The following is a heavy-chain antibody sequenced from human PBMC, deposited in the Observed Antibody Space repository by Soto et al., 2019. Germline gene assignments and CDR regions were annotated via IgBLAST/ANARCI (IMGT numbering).Heavy chain of an antibody. CDR2: IIPIFGTA. Sequence: SVKVSCKASGGTFSSYAISWVRQAPGQGLEWMGGIIPIFGTANYAQKFQGRVTITADKSTSTAYMELSSLRSEDTAAYYCASFYDSSGYYPPPFDYWGQGTLVTVSS. V-gene: IGHV1-69*06. J-gene: IGHJ4*02. D-gene: IGHD3-22*01. CDR1: GGTFSSYA. CDR3: ASFYDSSGYYPPPFDY.